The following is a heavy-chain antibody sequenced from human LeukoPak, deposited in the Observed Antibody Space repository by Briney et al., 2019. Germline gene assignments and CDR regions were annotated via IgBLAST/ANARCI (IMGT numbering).Heavy chain of an antibody. V-gene: IGHV3-23*01. D-gene: IGHD3-10*01. CDR3: AKGRGLLWFGEFSSPFDY. CDR1: GFTFSSYA. J-gene: IGHJ4*02. CDR2: ISGSGGST. Sequence: GGSLRLSCAASGFTFSSYAMSWVRQAPGKGLEWVSAISGSGGSTYYADSVKGRFTISRDNSENTLYLQMNSLRAEDTAVYYCAKGRGLLWFGEFSSPFDYWGQGTLVTVSS.